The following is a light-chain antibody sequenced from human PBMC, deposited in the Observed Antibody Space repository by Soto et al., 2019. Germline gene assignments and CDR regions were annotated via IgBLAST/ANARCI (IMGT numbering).Light chain of an antibody. CDR2: KAP. V-gene: IGKV1-5*03. CDR1: QSISSW. Sequence: DIQMTQSPSTLSASVGDRVTITCRASQSISSWLAWYQQKPGKAPKLLIYKAPSLESGVPSRFSGSGSGTEFTLSISSLQPDDFATSYCQQYNSYPLTFGGGTKVEIK. CDR3: QQYNSYPLT. J-gene: IGKJ4*01.